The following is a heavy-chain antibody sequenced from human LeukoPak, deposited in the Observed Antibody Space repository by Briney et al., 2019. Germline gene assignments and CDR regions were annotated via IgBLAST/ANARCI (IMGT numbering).Heavy chain of an antibody. Sequence: TGGSLRLSCVASGFTFSSYEMNWVRQAPGKGLEWLSYIGSSDSTTNYADSVKGRFTISRDNAKNSLYLQMNSLRVEDTAVYYCARDGTPNYSSGWVYMDVWGEGTTVTISS. D-gene: IGHD6-25*01. J-gene: IGHJ6*03. V-gene: IGHV3-48*03. CDR1: GFTFSSYE. CDR3: ARDGTPNYSSGWVYMDV. CDR2: IGSSDSTT.